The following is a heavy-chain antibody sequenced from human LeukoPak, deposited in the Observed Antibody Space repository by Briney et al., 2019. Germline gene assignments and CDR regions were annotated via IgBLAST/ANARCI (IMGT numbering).Heavy chain of an antibody. CDR1: GYTFTGYY. D-gene: IGHD5-12*01. J-gene: IGHJ4*02. CDR3: ARDFLGERGYDWGHYFDY. Sequence: GASVKVSCKASGYTFTGYYMHWVRQAPGQGPEWMGWISTYNGNTKYAQKFQGRVTMTRDTSTSTVYMELSSLRSEDTAVYYCARDFLGERGYDWGHYFDYWGQGTLVTVSS. CDR2: ISTYNGNT. V-gene: IGHV1-2*02.